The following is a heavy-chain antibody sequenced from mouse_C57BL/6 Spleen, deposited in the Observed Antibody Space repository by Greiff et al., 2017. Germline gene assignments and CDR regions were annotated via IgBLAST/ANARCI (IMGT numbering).Heavy chain of an antibody. Sequence: VQLQQSGAELARPGASVKLSCKASGYTFTSYGISWVKQRTGQGLEWIGEIYPRSGNTYYNEKFKGKATLTADKSSSTAYMELRSLTSEDSAVYFCARSASYYYGSSYLLYAMDYWGQGTSVTVSS. D-gene: IGHD1-1*01. CDR3: ARSASYYYGSSYLLYAMDY. CDR1: GYTFTSYG. V-gene: IGHV1-81*01. J-gene: IGHJ4*01. CDR2: IYPRSGNT.